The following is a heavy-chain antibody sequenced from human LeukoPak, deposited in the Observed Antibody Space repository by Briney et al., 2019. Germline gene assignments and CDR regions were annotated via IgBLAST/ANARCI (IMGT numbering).Heavy chain of an antibody. CDR3: AKDPHYYDSSGGDY. Sequence: PGRSLRLSCAASGFTFSSYAMSWVRQAPGKGLEWVSAISGSGGSTYYADSVKGRFTISRDNSKNTLYLQMNSLRAEDTAVYYCAKDPHYYDSSGGDYWGQGTLVTVSS. J-gene: IGHJ4*02. CDR2: ISGSGGST. CDR1: GFTFSSYA. D-gene: IGHD3-22*01. V-gene: IGHV3-23*01.